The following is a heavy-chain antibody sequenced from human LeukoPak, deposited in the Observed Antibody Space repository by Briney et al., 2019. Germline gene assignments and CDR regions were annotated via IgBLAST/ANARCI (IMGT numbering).Heavy chain of an antibody. D-gene: IGHD6-13*01. CDR3: ARGPIRIAAAGPEYFQH. V-gene: IGHV4-4*02. Sequence: SETLSLTRAVSGGSISSSNWWSWVRQPPGKGLEWIGEIYHSGSTNYNPSLKSRVTISVDKSKNQFSLKLSSVTAADTAVYYCARGPIRIAAAGPEYFQHWGQGTLVTVSS. CDR1: GGSISSSNW. J-gene: IGHJ1*01. CDR2: IYHSGST.